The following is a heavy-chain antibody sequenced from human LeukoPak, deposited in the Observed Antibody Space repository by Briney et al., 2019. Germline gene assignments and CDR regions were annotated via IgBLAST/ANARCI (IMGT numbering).Heavy chain of an antibody. V-gene: IGHV3-21*01. CDR3: ARNIVGATGNAFDI. CDR1: GFTFSSYS. CDR2: ISSSSSYI. J-gene: IGHJ3*02. D-gene: IGHD1-26*01. Sequence: GGSLRLSCAASGFTFSSYSMNWVRQAPGKGLEWVSSISSSSSYIYYADSVKGRFTISRDNAKNSLYLQMNSLRAEDTAVYYCARNIVGATGNAFDIWGQGTMVTVSS.